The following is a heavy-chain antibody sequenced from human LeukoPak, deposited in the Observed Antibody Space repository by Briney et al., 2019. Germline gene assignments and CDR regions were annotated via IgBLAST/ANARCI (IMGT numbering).Heavy chain of an antibody. V-gene: IGHV1-46*01. D-gene: IGHD1-26*01. CDR2: INPSGGST. CDR1: GYTFTSYY. J-gene: IGHJ6*03. Sequence: ASVKVSCKASGYTFTSYYMHWVRQAPGQGLEWMGIINPSGGSTSYAQKFQGRVTMTRDTSISTAYMELSRLRSDDTAVYYCARDSVVGATTGPGSCYYYYMDVWGKGTTVTVSS. CDR3: ARDSVVGATTGPGSCYYYYMDV.